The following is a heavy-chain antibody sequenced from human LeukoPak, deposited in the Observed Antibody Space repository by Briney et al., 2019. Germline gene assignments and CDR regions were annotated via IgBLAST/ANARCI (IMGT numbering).Heavy chain of an antibody. D-gene: IGHD2-15*01. V-gene: IGHV3-74*01. CDR1: GIILRDYW. Sequence: GGTLRLSCAPSGIILRDYWMHWVRQVPGKGLVWGSHINNDVSTTSYADSVKGRFTISRDNARNTLYLQMNGLRPEDTAVCYCGRGYPVAAKDYWGQGTLVTVSS. CDR2: INNDVSTT. J-gene: IGHJ4*02. CDR3: GRGYPVAAKDY.